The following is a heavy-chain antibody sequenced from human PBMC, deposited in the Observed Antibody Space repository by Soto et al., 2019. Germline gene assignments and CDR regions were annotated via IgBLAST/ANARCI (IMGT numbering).Heavy chain of an antibody. CDR1: GFTFSDYY. D-gene: IGHD6-19*01. Sequence: QVHLMESGGGLVKPGGSLRLSCAGSGFTFSDYYMTWIRQAPGKGLEWVSYINTLSSAIYYDDSVKGRFTISRDNAKNSLYLQMNSLRAEDTAVYYCARRLQWQLRPLDSWGRGTLVTVSS. J-gene: IGHJ4*02. CDR3: ARRLQWQLRPLDS. V-gene: IGHV3-11*01. CDR2: INTLSSAI.